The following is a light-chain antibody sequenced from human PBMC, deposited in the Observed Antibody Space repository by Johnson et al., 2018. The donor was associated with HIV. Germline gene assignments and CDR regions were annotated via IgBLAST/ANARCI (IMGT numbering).Light chain of an antibody. Sequence: QSVLTQPPSVSAASGQKVTISCSGSTSNIGNNYVSWYQQLPGTAPKLLIYDNNKRPSGIPDRFSGSKSGTSATLGITGLQTGDEADYYCGTWYRSLSAGGVFGTGTKVTVL. CDR2: DNN. CDR3: GTWYRSLSAGGV. J-gene: IGLJ1*01. V-gene: IGLV1-51*01. CDR1: TSNIGNNY.